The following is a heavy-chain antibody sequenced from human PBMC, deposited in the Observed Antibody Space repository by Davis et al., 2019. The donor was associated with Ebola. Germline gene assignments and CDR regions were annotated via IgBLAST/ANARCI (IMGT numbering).Heavy chain of an antibody. Sequence: PSETLSLTCTVSGASMNSGSYYWAWIRQSPGKNLEWIGTIYYIGTTYYHPSLKSRLSMPIDTSSKQFSLRLTSVTAADTAIYYCATNTTSSPWFHPWGQGTLVTVSS. J-gene: IGHJ5*02. V-gene: IGHV4-39*07. D-gene: IGHD6-6*01. CDR1: GASMNSGSYY. CDR2: IYYIGTT. CDR3: ATNTTSSPWFHP.